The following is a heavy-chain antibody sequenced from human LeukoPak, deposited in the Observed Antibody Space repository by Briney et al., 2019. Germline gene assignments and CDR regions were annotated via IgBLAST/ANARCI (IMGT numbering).Heavy chain of an antibody. Sequence: GGSLRLSCAASGFTFSSYWMHWVRQAPGKGLVWVSRINTDGSSTSYADSVKGRFTISRDNAKNTLYLQLNSLRAEDTAVYYCARGGRGSSWYEKWGQGTLVAVSS. CDR1: GFTFSSYW. J-gene: IGHJ4*02. V-gene: IGHV3-74*01. D-gene: IGHD6-13*01. CDR2: INTDGSST. CDR3: ARGGRGSSWYEK.